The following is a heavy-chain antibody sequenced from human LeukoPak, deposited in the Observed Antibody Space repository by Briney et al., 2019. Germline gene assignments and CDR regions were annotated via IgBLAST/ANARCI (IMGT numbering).Heavy chain of an antibody. V-gene: IGHV1-2*04. CDR1: GYTFTGYY. J-gene: IGHJ3*02. Sequence: ASVKVSCKASGYTFTGYYMHWVRQAPGQGLEWMGWINPNSGGTNYAQKFQGWVTMTRDTSISTAYMELSRLRSDDTAVYYCARDGAIAAAGNDAFDIWGQGTMVTVSS. D-gene: IGHD6-13*01. CDR3: ARDGAIAAAGNDAFDI. CDR2: INPNSGGT.